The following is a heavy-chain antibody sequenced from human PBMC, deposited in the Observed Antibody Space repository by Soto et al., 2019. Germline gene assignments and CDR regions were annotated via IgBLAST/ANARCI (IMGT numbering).Heavy chain of an antibody. V-gene: IGHV4-59*01. CDR1: GGSISSYY. CDR3: ASYGSGSYYFDY. CDR2: IYYSGST. D-gene: IGHD3-10*01. Sequence: ASETLSLTCTVSGGSISSYYWSWIRQPPGKGLEWIGYIYYSGSTNYNPSLKSRVTISVDTSKNQFSLKLSSVTAADTAVYYCASYGSGSYYFDYWGQGTLVTVSS. J-gene: IGHJ4*02.